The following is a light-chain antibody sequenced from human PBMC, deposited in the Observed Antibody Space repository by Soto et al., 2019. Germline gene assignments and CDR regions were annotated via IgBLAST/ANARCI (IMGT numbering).Light chain of an antibody. Sequence: DIVLTQSPGTLSLSPGERATLSCRASQSVSSTYLAWYQQKPGQAPRLLIYGASSRATGIPDRFSGSGSGTDFTLTNSRLEPEDFAVYYCQQYGSSLFTFGPGTKVDNK. CDR3: QQYGSSLFT. CDR2: GAS. V-gene: IGKV3-20*01. CDR1: QSVSSTY. J-gene: IGKJ3*01.